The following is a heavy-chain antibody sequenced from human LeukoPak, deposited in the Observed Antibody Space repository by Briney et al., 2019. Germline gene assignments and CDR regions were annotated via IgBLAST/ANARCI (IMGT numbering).Heavy chain of an antibody. D-gene: IGHD1-26*01. V-gene: IGHV3-48*02. CDR3: ARVRGTYYRDGFDI. CDR1: GFTFSSYS. CDR2: ISSSSSTI. Sequence: GGSLRLSCAASGFTFSSYSMNWVRQAPGKGLEWVSYISSSSSTIYYADSVKGRFTIPRDNAENSLYLQMNSLRDEDTAVYYCARVRGTYYRDGFDIWGQGTVVTVSS. J-gene: IGHJ3*02.